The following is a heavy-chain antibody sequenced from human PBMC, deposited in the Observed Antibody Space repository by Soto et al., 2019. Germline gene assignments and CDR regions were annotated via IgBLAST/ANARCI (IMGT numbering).Heavy chain of an antibody. J-gene: IGHJ4*02. D-gene: IGHD4-17*01. CDR1: GFTFSSYG. Sequence: QVQLVESGGGVVQPGRSLRLSCAASGFTFSSYGMHWVRQAPGKGLEWVAVISYDGSNKYYADSVKGRFTISRDNSKNTLYLQMNSLRAEDTAVYYCAKGPPMTTGSYFDYRGQGTLVTVSS. V-gene: IGHV3-30*18. CDR3: AKGPPMTTGSYFDY. CDR2: ISYDGSNK.